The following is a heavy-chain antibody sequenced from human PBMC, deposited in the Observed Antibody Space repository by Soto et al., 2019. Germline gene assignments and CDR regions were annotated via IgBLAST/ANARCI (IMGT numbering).Heavy chain of an antibody. J-gene: IGHJ4*02. Sequence: SETLSLTCAVYGGSFSGYYWTWIRQPPGTGLEWVGEINHSGSTNYNPSLKSRVTISVDTSKNQFSLKLTSVTAADTAVYYCARDKITGLFDYWGQGTQVTVSS. CDR1: GGSFSGYY. D-gene: IGHD2-8*02. CDR2: INHSGST. CDR3: ARDKITGLFDY. V-gene: IGHV4-34*01.